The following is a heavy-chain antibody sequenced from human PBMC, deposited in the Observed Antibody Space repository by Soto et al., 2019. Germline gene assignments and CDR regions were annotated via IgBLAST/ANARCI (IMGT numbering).Heavy chain of an antibody. CDR2: INHSGST. J-gene: IGHJ3*02. V-gene: IGHV4-34*01. CDR3: ARALTGIAAAGNRGGAFDI. Sequence: QVQLQQWGAGLLKPSETLSLTCAVYGGSFSGYYWSWIRQPPGKGLEWIGEINHSGSTNYNPSLKSRVTISVATSKNQFSLKLSSVTAADTAVYYCARALTGIAAAGNRGGAFDIWGQGTMVTVSS. D-gene: IGHD6-13*01. CDR1: GGSFSGYY.